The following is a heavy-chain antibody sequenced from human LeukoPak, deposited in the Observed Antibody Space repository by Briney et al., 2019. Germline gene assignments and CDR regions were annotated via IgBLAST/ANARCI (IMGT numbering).Heavy chain of an antibody. CDR1: GDSITRRDLY. CDR3: ARYSGYPYDDAFDI. Sequence: SETLSLTCTVSGDSITRRDLYWSWIRQPPGKGLEWIGYIHYGETTYYNPSLKSRVTISVDTSKNQFSLKLSSVTAADTAVYYCARYSGYPYDDAFDIWGQGTMVTVSS. D-gene: IGHD5-12*01. V-gene: IGHV4-30-4*01. CDR2: IHYGETT. J-gene: IGHJ3*02.